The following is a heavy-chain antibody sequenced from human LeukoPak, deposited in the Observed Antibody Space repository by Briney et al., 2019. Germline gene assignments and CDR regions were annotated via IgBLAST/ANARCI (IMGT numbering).Heavy chain of an antibody. CDR3: ARASWNYLEW. D-gene: IGHD1-1*01. Sequence: SETLSLTCTVSGGYINYGSYFWSWIRQAAGKGLEWLGRTHKSGSTHYNPSLKSRVTLSLDMSKNQFSLQLSSVTAADTAVYYCARASWNYLEWWGQGSLVTVSS. J-gene: IGHJ4*02. CDR1: GGYINYGSYF. V-gene: IGHV4-61*02. CDR2: THKSGST.